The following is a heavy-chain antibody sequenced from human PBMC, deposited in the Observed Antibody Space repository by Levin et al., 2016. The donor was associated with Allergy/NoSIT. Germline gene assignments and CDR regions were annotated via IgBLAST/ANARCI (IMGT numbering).Heavy chain of an antibody. V-gene: IGHV3-30*03. J-gene: IGHJ4*02. CDR2: ISSDGSKR. Sequence: WIRQPPGKGLEWVAVISSDGSKRYYADSVKGRFTISRDNSKNTLYLQMNSLRVEDTAVYYCATPYSGSYYNPLDYWGQGTLVTVSS. D-gene: IGHD3-10*01. CDR3: ATPYSGSYYNPLDY.